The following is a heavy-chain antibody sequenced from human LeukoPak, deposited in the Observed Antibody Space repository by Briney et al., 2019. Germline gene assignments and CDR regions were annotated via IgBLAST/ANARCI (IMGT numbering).Heavy chain of an antibody. V-gene: IGHV4-61*08. CDR2: IYYSGST. J-gene: IGHJ4*01. CDR3: AXXXXXXXXDY. CDR1: GGSISSGGYY. Sequence: SETLSLTCAVSGGSISSGGYYWSWIRQPPGKGLEWIGYIYYSGSTNYNPSLKSRVAISVDTSKNQFSLKLSSVTAADTAVYYCAXXXXXXXXDYXXXGXLVTV.